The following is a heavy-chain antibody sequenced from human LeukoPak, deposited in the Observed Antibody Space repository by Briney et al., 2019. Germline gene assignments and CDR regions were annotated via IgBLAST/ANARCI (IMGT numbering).Heavy chain of an antibody. D-gene: IGHD2-2*01. J-gene: IGHJ6*03. V-gene: IGHV3-13*01. Sequence: GGSLRLSCAVSGFTFSSYDMHWVRQATGKGLEWVSAIGTAGDTYYPGSVKGRFTISRENAKNSLYLQMNSLRAGDTAVYYCARANPARYYYYMDVWGKGTTVTVS. CDR3: ARANPARYYYYMDV. CDR2: IGTAGDT. CDR1: GFTFSSYD.